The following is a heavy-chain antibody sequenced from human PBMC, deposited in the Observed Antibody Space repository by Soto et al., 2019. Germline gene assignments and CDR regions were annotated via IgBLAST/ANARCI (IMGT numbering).Heavy chain of an antibody. J-gene: IGHJ6*03. V-gene: IGHV3-23*01. D-gene: IGHD1-26*01. Sequence: EVQLLESGGGLVQPGGSLRLSCVASGFTFGSYAMSWVRQAPAKGPEWVAILGGNGFTTYYADSVKGRFTISGDKSKRTLFLQLNSLRADDTGVYYCAKALLPSLNFFYYMAVWGRVTSVTVAS. CDR3: AKALLPSLNFFYYMAV. CDR1: GFTFGSYA. CDR2: LGGNGFTT.